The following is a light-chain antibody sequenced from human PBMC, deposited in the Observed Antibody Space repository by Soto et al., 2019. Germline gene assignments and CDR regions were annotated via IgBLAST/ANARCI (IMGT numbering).Light chain of an antibody. V-gene: IGKV3-20*01. J-gene: IGKJ2*03. CDR1: QSVSSGY. CDR2: DAS. Sequence: EVVLTQSPGTLSLSPGERATLSCRVSQSVSSGYLAWYQQKPGQAPRLLIYDASSRATGIPDRFSGSGSGTDFTITISRLEPEDFAVYYCQQFGSSPNSFGQGTKLEIK. CDR3: QQFGSSPNS.